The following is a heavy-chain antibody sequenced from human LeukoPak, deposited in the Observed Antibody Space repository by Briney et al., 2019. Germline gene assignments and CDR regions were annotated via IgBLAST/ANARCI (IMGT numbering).Heavy chain of an antibody. CDR2: ISGSGDST. D-gene: IGHD2-8*01. CDR1: GFTFSNYA. CDR3: AKDRPPIVLMVYAIDY. Sequence: GGSLRLSCAASGFTFSNYAMSWVRQAPGKGLEWVSGISGSGDSTYYADSVKGRFTISRDNSKNTLYPQMNSLRAEDTAVYYCAKDRPPIVLMVYAIDYWGQGTLVTVSS. V-gene: IGHV3-23*01. J-gene: IGHJ4*02.